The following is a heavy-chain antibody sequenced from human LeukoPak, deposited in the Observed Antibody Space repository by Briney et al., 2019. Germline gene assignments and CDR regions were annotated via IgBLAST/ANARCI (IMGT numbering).Heavy chain of an antibody. CDR2: INPNSGGT. V-gene: IGHV1-2*02. J-gene: IGHJ3*02. CDR1: GYTFTGYY. D-gene: IGHD5-18*01. Sequence: GASVKVSCKASGYTFTGYYMHWVRQAPGQGLEWMGWINPNSGGTNYAQKFQGRVTMTRDTSISTAYMELSRLRSDDTAVYYCARVHRNWIQLWATDAFDIWGQGTMVTVSS. CDR3: ARVHRNWIQLWATDAFDI.